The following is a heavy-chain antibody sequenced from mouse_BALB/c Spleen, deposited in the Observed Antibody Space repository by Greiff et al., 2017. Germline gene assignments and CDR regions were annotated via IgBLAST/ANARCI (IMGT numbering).Heavy chain of an antibody. V-gene: IGHV1-87*01. Sequence: QVQLQQSGAELARPGASVKLSCKASGYTFTSYWMQWVKQRPGQGLEWIGAIYPGDGDTRYTQKFKGKATLTADKSSSTAYMQLSSLASEDSAVYYCASLDRYDWIDYWGQGTLVTVSA. J-gene: IGHJ3*01. CDR2: IYPGDGDT. CDR1: GYTFTSYW. D-gene: IGHD2-14*01. CDR3: ASLDRYDWIDY.